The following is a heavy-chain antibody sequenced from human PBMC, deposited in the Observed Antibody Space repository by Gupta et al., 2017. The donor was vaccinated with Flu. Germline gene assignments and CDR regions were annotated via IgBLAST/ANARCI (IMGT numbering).Heavy chain of an antibody. V-gene: IGHV3-72*01. CDR2: IRNKANSYTT. J-gene: IGHJ4*02. CDR3: SRGETGPSAPGRNDC. CDR1: GFTFSEHY. D-gene: IGHD6-13*01. Sequence: RLVASGGGLVQPGGSLRLSCVVSGFTFSEHYMDWIRQAPGKGLEWVGRIRNKANSYTTEYAASVKDRFTITRDDSKSSLYLQMNSLKNEDTAVYYCSRGETGPSAPGRNDCWGQGTLVTVSS.